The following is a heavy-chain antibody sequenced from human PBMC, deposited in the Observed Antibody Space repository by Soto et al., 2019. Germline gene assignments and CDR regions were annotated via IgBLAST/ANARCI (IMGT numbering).Heavy chain of an antibody. CDR2: IHCSGST. D-gene: IGHD4-17*01. CDR1: GGSIIGYY. Sequence: PSETLSLTCTVSGGSIIGYYWSWIRQPPGKGLQWIGNIHCSGSTNYNPSLKSRVTISVVSPWKQVPLKLTSVTAADAAVSYCTRVGAYSGEYTNFDYWRQGTLAPVTS. V-gene: IGHV4-59*01. CDR3: TRVGAYSGEYTNFDY. J-gene: IGHJ4*02.